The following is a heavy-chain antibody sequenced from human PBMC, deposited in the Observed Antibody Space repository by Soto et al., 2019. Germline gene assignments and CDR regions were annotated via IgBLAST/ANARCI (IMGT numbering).Heavy chain of an antibody. J-gene: IGHJ6*02. CDR3: ARPDEGGYSSNHHYYYALDV. Sequence: QVQLVQSGAEMKRPGASVKVSCKASGYTFSKYDISWVRQAPGQGLQWLGLISPNSGRASYSESFQGRVTMSTDTPTTTAYLELRSLRSDDTAVYYCARPDEGGYSSNHHYYYALDVWGQGTTVTV. CDR2: ISPNSGRA. CDR1: GYTFSKYD. V-gene: IGHV1-18*04. D-gene: IGHD3-22*01.